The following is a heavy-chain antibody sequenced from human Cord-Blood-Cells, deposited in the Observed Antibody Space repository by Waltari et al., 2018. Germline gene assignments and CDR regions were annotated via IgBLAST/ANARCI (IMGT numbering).Heavy chain of an antibody. J-gene: IGHJ5*02. CDR1: GGSFSGYY. D-gene: IGHD4-17*01. CDR2: INHSVST. CDR3: ARKVSGVTTAKRWFDP. Sequence: QVQLQQWGAGRLKPSETLSLTCAVYGGSFSGYYWTWIRHPPGKGLEWIGEINHSVSTNYNPSLKSRVTISVDTSKNQFSLKLSSVTAADTAVYYCARKVSGVTTAKRWFDPWGQGTLVTVSS. V-gene: IGHV4-34*01.